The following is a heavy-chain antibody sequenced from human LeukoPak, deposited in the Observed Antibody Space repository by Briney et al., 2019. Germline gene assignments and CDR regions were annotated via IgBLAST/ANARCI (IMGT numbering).Heavy chain of an antibody. J-gene: IGHJ4*02. CDR3: ARGLGPYYVSTSCQDY. CDR1: GGPVTTYY. V-gene: IGHV4-59*02. Sequence: SETLSLTCTVSGGPVTTYYWSWIRQPPGKGLEWFGYMSYRGSTNYNHSLKSRVTISIDTSKNQFSLKLNSVTAADTAVYYCARGLGPYYVSTSCQDYWGRGTLVTVSS. CDR2: MSYRGST. D-gene: IGHD2-2*01.